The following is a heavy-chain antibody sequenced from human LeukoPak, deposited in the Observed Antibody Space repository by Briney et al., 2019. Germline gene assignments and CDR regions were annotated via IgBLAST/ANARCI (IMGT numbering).Heavy chain of an antibody. CDR2: IYHSGST. CDR1: GGSISSYY. D-gene: IGHD1-26*01. V-gene: IGHV4-59*04. J-gene: IGHJ4*02. Sequence: SETLSLTCTVSGGSISSYYWSWIRQPPGKGLEWIGYIYHSGSTYYNPSLKSRVTISVDRSKNQFSLKLSSVTAADTAVYYCARPTYSGSLLGSWFDYWGQGTLVTVSS. CDR3: ARPTYSGSLLGSWFDY.